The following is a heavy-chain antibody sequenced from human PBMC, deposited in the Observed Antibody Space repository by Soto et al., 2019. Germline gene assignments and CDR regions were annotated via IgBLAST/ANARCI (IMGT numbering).Heavy chain of an antibody. D-gene: IGHD1-26*01. CDR1: GYTFTSYG. CDR2: ISAYNDNI. Sequence: QIQLVQSGAEVKKPGASVKVSCKASGYTFTSYGISWVRQAPGKGLEWMGWISAYNDNINYAQKVQGRVTLTTDTSTSTAYMELRSLRSDDTAVYFCARDQVGATGDYWGQGTLVTVSS. CDR3: ARDQVGATGDY. J-gene: IGHJ4*02. V-gene: IGHV1-18*01.